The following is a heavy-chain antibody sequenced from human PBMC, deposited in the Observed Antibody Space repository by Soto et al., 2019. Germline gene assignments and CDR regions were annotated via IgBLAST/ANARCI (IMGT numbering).Heavy chain of an antibody. D-gene: IGHD6-13*01. CDR3: AREVGSWYSFDI. CDR1: GFTFSSYW. CDR2: ISSDGSST. V-gene: IGHV3-74*01. J-gene: IGHJ3*02. Sequence: GGSLRLSCAASGFTFSSYWMHWVRQAPGKGLVWVSRISSDGSSTSYADSVKGRFTISRDNAKNTLYLQMNSLRAEDTAVYYCAREVGSWYSFDIWGQGTMVTVSS.